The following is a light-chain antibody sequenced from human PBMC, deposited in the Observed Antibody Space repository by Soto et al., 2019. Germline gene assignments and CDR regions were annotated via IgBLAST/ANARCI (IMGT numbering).Light chain of an antibody. CDR1: QSISNY. V-gene: IGKV1-39*01. J-gene: IGKJ2*01. CDR2: AAS. CDR3: QQSYSTPRT. Sequence: DIQMTQSPSSLSASVGDRVTITCRASQSISNYLNWYQQKPGKAPKLLIYAASSLQSGVPSRFSGSASGTNFTLNISSLQPEDFATYYCQQSYSTPRTFGQGNNLEIK.